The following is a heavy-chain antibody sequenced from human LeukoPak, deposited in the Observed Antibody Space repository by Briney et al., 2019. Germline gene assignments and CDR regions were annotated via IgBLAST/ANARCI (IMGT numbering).Heavy chain of an antibody. CDR3: ARVRSDSSGWYEFDY. D-gene: IGHD6-19*01. CDR1: GFTVSTNY. J-gene: IGHJ4*02. V-gene: IGHV3-53*01. Sequence: GGSLRLSCAASGFTVSTNYMSWVRQVSGEGLEFVSLTSIGGTTDYSDSVKGRFTISSDNSKNTLYLQMNSPRDEDTAVYYCARVRSDSSGWYEFDYWGQGTLVTVSS. CDR2: TSIGGTT.